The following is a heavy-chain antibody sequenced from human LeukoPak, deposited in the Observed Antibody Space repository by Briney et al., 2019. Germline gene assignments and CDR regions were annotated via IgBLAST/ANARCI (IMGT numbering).Heavy chain of an antibody. J-gene: IGHJ4*02. D-gene: IGHD3-10*01. CDR3: ARRRGGFGEGEFDS. Sequence: SETLSLTCTVSSGAISGYFWNWIRQAPGKGLEWIGFIHVSGSTNSSPSLKSRVTISLDTSKNQFSLRLSSVTAADTAVYYCARRRGGFGEGEFDSWGQGTLVTVSS. CDR1: SGAISGYF. CDR2: IHVSGST. V-gene: IGHV4-4*09.